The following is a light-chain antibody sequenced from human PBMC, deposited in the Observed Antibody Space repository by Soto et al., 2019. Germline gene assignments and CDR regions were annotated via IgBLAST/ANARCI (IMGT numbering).Light chain of an antibody. CDR2: GAS. CDR3: QQYGTSSWT. Sequence: TQSPSSLSASVGDRVTLSCRASQSVPSSYLAWYQHQPGQAPRLLIYGASSRATGTPDRFSGSGSGTDFTLTISRLEPEDFVVYYCQQYGTSSWTFGQGTKVDIK. V-gene: IGKV3-20*01. J-gene: IGKJ1*01. CDR1: QSVPSSY.